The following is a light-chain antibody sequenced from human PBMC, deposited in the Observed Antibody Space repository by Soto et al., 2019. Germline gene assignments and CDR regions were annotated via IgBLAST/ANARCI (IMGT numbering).Light chain of an antibody. J-gene: IGLJ2*01. Sequence: SYELTQPPSVSVSPGQTASITCSGDKFGNKYACWYQRKPGQSPGMVIYQDIKRPSGIPERFSGSNSGNTATLTISGTQAMYEADYYCQAWDSSTVVFGGGTKLTVL. CDR2: QDI. CDR3: QAWDSSTVV. V-gene: IGLV3-1*01. CDR1: KFGNKY.